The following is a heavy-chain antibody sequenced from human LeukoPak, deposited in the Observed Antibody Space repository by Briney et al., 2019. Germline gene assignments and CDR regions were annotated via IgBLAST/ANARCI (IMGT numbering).Heavy chain of an antibody. Sequence: PGGSLRLSCTASGFTFGVYAMSWVRQAPGKGLEWVGFIRSKAYGGTTEYAASVKGRFTISRDDSKSIAYLQMNSLKTEDTAVYYCTRDPPYYDFWSGYYNYWGQGTLVTVSS. D-gene: IGHD3-3*01. V-gene: IGHV3-49*04. CDR3: TRDPPYYDFWSGYYNY. CDR2: IRSKAYGGTT. J-gene: IGHJ4*02. CDR1: GFTFGVYA.